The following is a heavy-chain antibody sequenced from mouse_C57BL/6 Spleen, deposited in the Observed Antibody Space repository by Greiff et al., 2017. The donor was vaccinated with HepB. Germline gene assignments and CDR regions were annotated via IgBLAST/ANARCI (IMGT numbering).Heavy chain of an antibody. D-gene: IGHD4-1*01. CDR1: GFTFSDYY. Sequence: EVQVVESGGGLVQPGGSLKLSCAASGFTFSDYYMYWDRQTPEKRLEWVAYISNGGGSTYYPDTVKGRFTISRDNAKNTLYLQMSRLKSEDTAIYYCARLGRGWYFDVWGTGTTVTVSS. CDR2: ISNGGGST. V-gene: IGHV5-12*01. J-gene: IGHJ1*03. CDR3: ARLGRGWYFDV.